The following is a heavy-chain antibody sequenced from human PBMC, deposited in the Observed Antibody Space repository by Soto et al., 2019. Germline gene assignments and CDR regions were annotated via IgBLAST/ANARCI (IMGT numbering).Heavy chain of an antibody. CDR2: ISYDGSNK. J-gene: IGHJ6*02. CDR1: GFTFSSYA. Sequence: PGGSLRLSCAASGFTFSSYAMHWVRQAPGKGLEWVAVISYDGSNKYYADSVKGRFTISRDNSKNTLYLQMNSLRAEDTAVYYCARGRYSYGMDVWGQGTTVTVSS. CDR3: ARGRYSYGMDV. D-gene: IGHD1-20*01. V-gene: IGHV3-30-3*01.